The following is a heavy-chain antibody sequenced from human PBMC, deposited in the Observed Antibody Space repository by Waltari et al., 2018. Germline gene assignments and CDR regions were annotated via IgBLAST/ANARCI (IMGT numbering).Heavy chain of an antibody. J-gene: IGHJ4*02. CDR3: ARWSGSWAGYFDY. CDR1: GGSISSGSYY. V-gene: IGHV4-61*09. Sequence: QVQLQESGPGLVKPSQTLSLTCTVSGGSISSGSYYWSWIRQPAGKGLEWIGYIYTSGSNNYNPSRKSRVTISVDTSKNQFSLKLSSVTDAETAVYYGARWSGSWAGYFDYWGQGTLVTVSS. CDR2: IYTSGSN. D-gene: IGHD6-13*01.